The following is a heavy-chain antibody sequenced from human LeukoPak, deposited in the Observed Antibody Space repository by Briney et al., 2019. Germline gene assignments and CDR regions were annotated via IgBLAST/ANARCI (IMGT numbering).Heavy chain of an antibody. CDR1: GYTFTGYY. Sequence: ASVKVSCKASGYTFTGYYMHWVRQAPGQGLEWMGWINPNSGGTNYAQKFQGRVTMTRDTSISTAYMELSRLRSDDTAVYYCARSRDVWYSSGWYYFDYWGQGTLVTVSS. D-gene: IGHD6-19*01. J-gene: IGHJ4*02. CDR3: ARSRDVWYSSGWYYFDY. V-gene: IGHV1-2*02. CDR2: INPNSGGT.